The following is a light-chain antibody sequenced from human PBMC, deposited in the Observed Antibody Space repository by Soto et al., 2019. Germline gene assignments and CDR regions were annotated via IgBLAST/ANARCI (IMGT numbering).Light chain of an antibody. J-gene: IGLJ1*01. CDR3: AAWDDSHYV. Sequence: QAVVTDPPSQAGYPRHEGNISFSEKSSNIGSNYVYWYQQLPGTAPKLLIYRNNQRPSGVPDRFSGSKSGTSASLAISGLRSEDEADYYCAAWDDSHYVFGTGTKVTVL. CDR2: RNN. CDR1: SSNIGSNY. V-gene: IGLV1-47*01.